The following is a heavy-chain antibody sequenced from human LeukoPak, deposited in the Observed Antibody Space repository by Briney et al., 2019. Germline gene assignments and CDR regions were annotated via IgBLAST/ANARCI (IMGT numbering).Heavy chain of an antibody. CDR1: GFTFINYW. Sequence: GGSLRLSCAASGFTFINYWMSSVRQAPGKGLEWVAKRTQDGSDKSYLDSVKDRFTISRDNDKNSLYLQMNSLRAEDAAVYYCTRENWYIDYWGQGNLVTVS. J-gene: IGHJ4*02. CDR2: RTQDGSDK. CDR3: TRENWYIDY. V-gene: IGHV3-7*01.